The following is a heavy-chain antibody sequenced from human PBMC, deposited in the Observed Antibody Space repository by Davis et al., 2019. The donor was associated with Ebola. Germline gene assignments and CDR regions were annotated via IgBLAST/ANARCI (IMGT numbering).Heavy chain of an antibody. CDR2: INPHSGVT. J-gene: IGHJ4*02. V-gene: IGHV1-2*06. D-gene: IGHD6-6*01. Sequence: ASVKVSCKASGYTFTAYYLHWVRQAPGQGLEWMGRINPHSGVTNYAQNFQGRVTVTRDTSISTTYMELSSLKSADTAVYYCARGRYPTSSLDYWGQGTLVTVSS. CDR3: ARGRYPTSSLDY. CDR1: GYTFTAYY.